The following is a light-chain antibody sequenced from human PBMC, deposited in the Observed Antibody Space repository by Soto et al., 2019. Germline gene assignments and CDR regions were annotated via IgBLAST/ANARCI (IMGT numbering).Light chain of an antibody. CDR1: SFNVGASYD. Sequence: QSVLTQPPSLSGAPGQRVTISCTGSSFNVGASYDVHWYQQVPGTAPKLLIYSDNSRPSGVPDRFSGSKSGPSASLAITGLRAEDEADYYCQSYDSSLSHSVFGGGTQLTVL. J-gene: IGLJ7*01. V-gene: IGLV1-40*01. CDR2: SDN. CDR3: QSYDSSLSHSV.